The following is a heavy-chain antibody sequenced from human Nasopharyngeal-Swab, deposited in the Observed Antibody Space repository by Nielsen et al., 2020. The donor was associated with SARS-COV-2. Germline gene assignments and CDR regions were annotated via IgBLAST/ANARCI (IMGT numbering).Heavy chain of an antibody. CDR1: GFTFDDYG. CDR3: ARGVHYMSYFHTPPSDQ. CDR2: ISWDGVNT. Sequence: GSLQISWDASGFTFDDYGMHWVRPVPGKGLEWVSLISWDGVNTYYAGSVRGRFTISRDNSRNSLYLQMNSLKTEDTALYYCARGVHYMSYFHTPPSDQWGQGTLVTVSS. J-gene: IGHJ4*02. V-gene: IGHV3-43*01. D-gene: IGHD3-10*01.